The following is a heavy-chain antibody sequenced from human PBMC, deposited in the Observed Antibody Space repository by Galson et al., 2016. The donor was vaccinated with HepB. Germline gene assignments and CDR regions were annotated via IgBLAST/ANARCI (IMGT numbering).Heavy chain of an antibody. Sequence: SLRLSCAGSGFSVSNVYMNWVRQSPGKGLEWVSVVYSDGTTYYADSVKGRFAISRDNAKNTLYLQMNSLRAEDTAIYFCARDLSGYYYGLDIWGQGTTFTVSS. V-gene: IGHV3-53*01. J-gene: IGHJ6*02. CDR3: ARDLSGYYYGLDI. CDR1: GFSVSNVY. D-gene: IGHD1-26*01. CDR2: VYSDGTT.